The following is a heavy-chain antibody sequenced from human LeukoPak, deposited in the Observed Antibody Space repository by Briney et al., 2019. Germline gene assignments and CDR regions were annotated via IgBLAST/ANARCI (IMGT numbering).Heavy chain of an antibody. CDR2: IYSGGST. CDR1: GFTVSSNY. Sequence: GGSLRLSCAASGFTVSSNYMSWVRQAPGKGLEWVSVIYSGGSTYYADSVKGRFTISRDNSKNTLYLQMNSLRAEDTAVYYCARDLGGWDTATVNPPGYWGQGTLVTVSS. J-gene: IGHJ4*02. CDR3: ARDLGGWDTATVNPPGY. D-gene: IGHD5-18*01. V-gene: IGHV3-53*01.